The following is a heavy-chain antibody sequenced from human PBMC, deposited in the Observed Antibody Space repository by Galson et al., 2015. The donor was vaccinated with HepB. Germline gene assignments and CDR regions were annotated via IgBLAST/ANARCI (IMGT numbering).Heavy chain of an antibody. V-gene: IGHV4-31*03. CDR3: ARAQEPRIAVAGREYFDY. J-gene: IGHJ4*02. Sequence: TLSLTCTVSGGSISSGGYYWSWIRQHPGKGLEWIGYISYSGSTYYNPSLKSRVTISVDTSKNQFSLKLSSVTAADTTVYYCARAQEPRIAVAGREYFDYWGQGTLVTVSS. D-gene: IGHD6-19*01. CDR1: GGSISSGGYY. CDR2: ISYSGST.